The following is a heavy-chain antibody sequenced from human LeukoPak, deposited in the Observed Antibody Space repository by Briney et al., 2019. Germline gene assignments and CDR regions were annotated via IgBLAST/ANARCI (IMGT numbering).Heavy chain of an antibody. CDR1: GFIFTDYW. V-gene: IGHV3-30*03. J-gene: IGHJ4*02. CDR2: ISYDGSNK. Sequence: QPGGSLRLSCAASGFIFTDYWMNWVRQAPGKGLEWVAVISYDGSNKYYTDSVKGRFTISRDNSKKTLYLQMNSLRGEDTAVYHCARDIEGRNWRGPFDYWGQGTLVTVSS. CDR3: ARDIEGRNWRGPFDY. D-gene: IGHD1-1*01.